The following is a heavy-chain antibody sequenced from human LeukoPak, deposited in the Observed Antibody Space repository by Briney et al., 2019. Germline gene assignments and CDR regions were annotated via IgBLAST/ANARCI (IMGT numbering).Heavy chain of an antibody. Sequence: GGSLRLSCAASGFTFSSYAMSWVRQAPGKGLEWVSAISGSGGSTYYADSVKGRFTISGDNSKNTLYLQMNSLRAEDTAVYYCAKDPGIQLWKGDYWGQGTLVTVSS. CDR1: GFTFSSYA. CDR2: ISGSGGST. V-gene: IGHV3-23*01. J-gene: IGHJ4*02. D-gene: IGHD5-18*01. CDR3: AKDPGIQLWKGDY.